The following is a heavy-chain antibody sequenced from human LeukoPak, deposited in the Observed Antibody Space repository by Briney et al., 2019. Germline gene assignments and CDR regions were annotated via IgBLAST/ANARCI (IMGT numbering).Heavy chain of an antibody. V-gene: IGHV5-51*01. CDR1: GYSFTSYW. Sequence: GESLKISCKGSGYSFTSYWIGWVRQMPGKGLEWMGIIYPGDPDTRYSPSFQGQVTISADKSISTAYLQWSSLKASDTAMYYCARRRDGYNGGYYFDYWGQGTLVTVSS. CDR2: IYPGDPDT. D-gene: IGHD5-24*01. J-gene: IGHJ4*02. CDR3: ARRRDGYNGGYYFDY.